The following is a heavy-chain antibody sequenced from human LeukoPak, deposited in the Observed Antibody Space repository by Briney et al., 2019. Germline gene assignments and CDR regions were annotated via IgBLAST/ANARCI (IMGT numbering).Heavy chain of an antibody. J-gene: IGHJ4*02. CDR3: ARVGTWELQRVFDY. D-gene: IGHD1-26*01. V-gene: IGHV3-7*01. CDR2: IQRGGSES. Sequence: PGGSLRLSCAASGFTFTDYWMTWVRQVPGKGLEWVANIQRGGSESYYLDSVKGRFTISRENAKNSLYLQMDSLRVEDTAVYYCARVGTWELQRVFDYWGQGTPVTVSS. CDR1: GFTFTDYW.